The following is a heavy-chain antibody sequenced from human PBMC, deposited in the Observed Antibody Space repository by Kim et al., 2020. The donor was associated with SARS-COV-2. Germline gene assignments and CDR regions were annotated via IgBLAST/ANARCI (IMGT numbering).Heavy chain of an antibody. CDR3: ARGPGYGYSYYFDY. D-gene: IGHD5-18*01. CDR2: IYYSGST. CDR1: GGSISSNTYY. J-gene: IGHJ4*02. V-gene: IGHV4-39*07. Sequence: SETLSLTCTVSGGSISSNTYYWGWIRQPPGKGLEWIGSIYYSGSTYYNPSLKSRVTISLDTSKNQFSLNLGSVTAADTAVYYCARGPGYGYSYYFDYWGQGTLVTVSS.